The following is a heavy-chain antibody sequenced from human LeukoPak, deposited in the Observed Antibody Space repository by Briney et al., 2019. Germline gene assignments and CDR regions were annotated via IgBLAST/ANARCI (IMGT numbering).Heavy chain of an antibody. CDR1: GGSISSDY. D-gene: IGHD6-13*01. CDR2: IYDSGST. V-gene: IGHV4-59*12. CDR3: AAQVIAAAAPSDF. Sequence: PSETLSLTCTVSGGSISSDYWSWIRQPPGKGLEWIGYIYDSGSTNYNPSLKSRVTISVDTSKNQFSLKLRSVTAADTALYFCAAQVIAAAAPSDFWGQGAPVTVSS. J-gene: IGHJ4*02.